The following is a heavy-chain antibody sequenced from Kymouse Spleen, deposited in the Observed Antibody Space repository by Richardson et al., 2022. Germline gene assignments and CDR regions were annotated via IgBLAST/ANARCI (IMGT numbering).Heavy chain of an antibody. J-gene: IGHJ2*01. CDR1: GFTFSSYW. CDR2: IKQDGSEK. D-gene: IGHD1-7*01. Sequence: EVQLVESGGGLVQPGGSLRLSCAASGFTFSSYWMSWVRQAPGKGLEWVANIKQDGSEKYYVDSVKGRFTISRDNAKNSLYLQMNSLRAEDTAVYYCARNNWNYDWYFDLWGRGTLVTVSS. CDR3: ARNNWNYDWYFDL. V-gene: IGHV3-7*01.